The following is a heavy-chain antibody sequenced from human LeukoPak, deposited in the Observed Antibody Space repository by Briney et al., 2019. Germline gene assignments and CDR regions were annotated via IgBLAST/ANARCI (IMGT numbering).Heavy chain of an antibody. V-gene: IGHV5-10-1*01. D-gene: IGHD3-22*01. CDR3: ARNRYYYDFSGYYVDY. CDR1: GYSFSSYW. J-gene: IGHJ4*02. CDR2: IDPSDSYT. Sequence: GEALRISCKGSGYSFSSYWISWVRQMPGKGLEWMGSIDPSDSYTNCSPSFQGHVTISTDKSISTAYLQWSSLRASDTAMYYCARNRYYYDFSGYYVDYWGQGTLVTVSS.